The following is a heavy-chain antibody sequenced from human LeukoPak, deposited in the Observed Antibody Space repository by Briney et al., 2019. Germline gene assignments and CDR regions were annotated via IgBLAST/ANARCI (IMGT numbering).Heavy chain of an antibody. D-gene: IGHD3-3*01. V-gene: IGHV3-48*01. CDR1: GFNFNTYS. Sequence: GGSLRLSCSASGFNFNTYSMNWVRQAPGKGLEWVSYISASSDSTYYADSVKGRFTISRDNAKNSLFLQMNSLRAEDTAVYYCARDLDRLWSYDFWSGYYFPHLDYWGQGTLVTVSS. CDR2: ISASSDST. J-gene: IGHJ4*02. CDR3: ARDLDRLWSYDFWSGYYFPHLDY.